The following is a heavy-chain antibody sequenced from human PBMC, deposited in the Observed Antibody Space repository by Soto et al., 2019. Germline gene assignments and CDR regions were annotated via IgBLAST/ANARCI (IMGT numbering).Heavy chain of an antibody. CDR3: ASPSPWPAVGGGADWSFDV. D-gene: IGHD2-2*01. V-gene: IGHV1-69*01. CDR2: TIPLFGTT. CDR1: GATFNTFT. J-gene: IGHJ3*01. Sequence: QVQLVQSGAEVKKPGSSVKVSCKASGATFNTFTISWVRQAPGQGLEWMGGTIPLFGTTNYAQKFQGRVTVTADESTSTAYMELSGLRSEDTAVYYCASPSPWPAVGGGADWSFDVWGQGRMVTVSS.